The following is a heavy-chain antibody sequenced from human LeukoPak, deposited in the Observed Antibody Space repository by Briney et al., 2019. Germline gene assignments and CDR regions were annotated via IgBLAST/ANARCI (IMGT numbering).Heavy chain of an antibody. CDR1: GGSISSYY. V-gene: IGHV4-59*01. D-gene: IGHD6-13*01. Sequence: SETLSLTCTVSGGSISSYYWSWIRQPPGKGLEWIGYIYYSGSTNYNPSLKSRVTISVDTSKNQFSLKLSSVTAADTAVYYCASKLVYSSSSLDYWGQGTLVTVSS. CDR2: IYYSGST. CDR3: ASKLVYSSSSLDY. J-gene: IGHJ4*02.